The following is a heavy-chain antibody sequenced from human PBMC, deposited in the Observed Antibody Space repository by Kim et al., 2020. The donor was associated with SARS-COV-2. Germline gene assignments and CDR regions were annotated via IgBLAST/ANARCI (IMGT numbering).Heavy chain of an antibody. D-gene: IGHD3-10*01. CDR3: ARTGGGWFGELDWFDP. CDR1: GGSISSYY. V-gene: IGHV4-59*01. CDR2: IYYSGST. J-gene: IGHJ5*02. Sequence: SETLSLTCTVSGGSISSYYWSWIRQPPGKGLEWIGYIYYSGSTNYNPSLKSRVTISVDTSKNQFSLKLSSVTAADTAVYYCARTGGGWFGELDWFDPWGQGTLVTVSS.